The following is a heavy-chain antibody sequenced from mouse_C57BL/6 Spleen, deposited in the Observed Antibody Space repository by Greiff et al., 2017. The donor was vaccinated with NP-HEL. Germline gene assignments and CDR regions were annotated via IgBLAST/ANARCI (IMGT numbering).Heavy chain of an antibody. J-gene: IGHJ3*01. V-gene: IGHV1-26*01. D-gene: IGHD2-4*01. Sequence: VQLQQSGPELVKPGASVKISCKASGYTFTDYYMNWVKQSHGKSLEWIGDINPNNGGTSYNQKFKGKATLTVDKSSSTAYMELRSLTSEDSAVYYCARGGLRRGLAYWGQGTLVTVSA. CDR1: GYTFTDYY. CDR3: ARGGLRRGLAY. CDR2: INPNNGGT.